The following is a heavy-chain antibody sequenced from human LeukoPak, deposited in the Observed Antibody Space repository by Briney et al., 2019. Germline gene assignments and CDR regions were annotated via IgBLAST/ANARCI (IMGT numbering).Heavy chain of an antibody. J-gene: IGHJ5*02. Sequence: PGGSLRLSCEASGFSLSSYFISWIRQAPGKGLEWISYITNTGRSTNYADAVKGRFTISRDNGKQSVYLEMTDLRAEDTAVYYCAREASGNYHVFDPWGQGTLVIVSS. V-gene: IGHV3-11*04. CDR3: AREASGNYHVFDP. CDR2: ITNTGRST. CDR1: GFSLSSYF. D-gene: IGHD6-25*01.